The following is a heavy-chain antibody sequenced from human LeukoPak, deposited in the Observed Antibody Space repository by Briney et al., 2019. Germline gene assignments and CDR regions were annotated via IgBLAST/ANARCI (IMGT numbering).Heavy chain of an antibody. J-gene: IGHJ6*02. CDR2: INPSGGST. CDR3: ARDHAEDCSYKQTEYYYYGMDV. Sequence: ASVKVSCKASGYTFTSYYMHWVRQAPGQGLEWMGIINPSGGSTSYAQKFQGRVTMTRDTSTSTAYMELSSLRSEDTAVYYCARDHAEDCSYKQTEYYYYGMDVWGQGTTVTVSS. CDR1: GYTFTSYY. V-gene: IGHV1-46*01. D-gene: IGHD5-18*01.